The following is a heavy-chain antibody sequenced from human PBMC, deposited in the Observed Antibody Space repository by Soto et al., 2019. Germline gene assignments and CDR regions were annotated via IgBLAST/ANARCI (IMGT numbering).Heavy chain of an antibody. CDR1: GFDFNTYT. CDR2: IAGPTPYI. J-gene: IGHJ4*02. D-gene: IGHD5-12*01. V-gene: IGHV3-21*02. CDR3: ARTPSRYDYAHSFDI. Sequence: EVQLVESGGGLVRPGLSLRLSCAGSGFDFNTYTLNWVRQAPGKGLEWIASIAGPTPYIYYAGSVRGRFTISRDNAKNSLSLQRNSLRADDTGVYYWARTPSRYDYAHSFDIWGQGALVTVSS.